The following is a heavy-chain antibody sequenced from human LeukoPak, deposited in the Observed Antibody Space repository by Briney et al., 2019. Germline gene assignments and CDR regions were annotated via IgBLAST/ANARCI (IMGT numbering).Heavy chain of an antibody. D-gene: IGHD6-6*01. V-gene: IGHV4-4*07. CDR1: GGSISSYY. CDR2: IYTSGST. CDR3: ARDRGSSYSYYYYYYMDV. Sequence: SETLSLTCTASGGSISSYYWSWIRQPAGKGLEWIGRIYTSGSTNYNPSLKSRVTMSVDTSKNQFSLKLSSVTAADTAVYYCARDRGSSYSYYYYYYMDVWGKGTTVTVSS. J-gene: IGHJ6*03.